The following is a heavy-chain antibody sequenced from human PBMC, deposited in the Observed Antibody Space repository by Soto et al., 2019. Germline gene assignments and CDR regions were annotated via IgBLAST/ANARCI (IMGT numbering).Heavy chain of an antibody. CDR2: MNPNSGNT. V-gene: IGHV1-8*01. CDR3: ARGSQTRYYDFWSGYYPFSYYGMDV. J-gene: IGHJ6*02. D-gene: IGHD3-3*01. Sequence: GASVKVSCKASGYTFTSYDINWVRQATGQGLEWMGWMNPNSGNTGYAQKFQGRVTMTRNTSISTAYMELSSLRSEDTAVYYCARGSQTRYYDFWSGYYPFSYYGMDVWGQGTSVTVPS. CDR1: GYTFTSYD.